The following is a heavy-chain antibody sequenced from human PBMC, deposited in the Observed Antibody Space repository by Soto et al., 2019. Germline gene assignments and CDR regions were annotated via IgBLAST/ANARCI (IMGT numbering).Heavy chain of an antibody. J-gene: IGHJ6*02. CDR2: INDDGRRT. D-gene: IGHD6-6*01. CDR1: GFTFSSYW. Sequence: EVQLVESGGGLVQPGGSLRLSCAASGFTFSSYWMHWVRQAPGKGLEWVSRINDDGRRTSYADSVKGRFTISRDNAKNTLYLQMNSLRGEDTAIYYCAKVIRADSTSSNFYYYSGLDVWGQGTTVTVSS. V-gene: IGHV3-74*01. CDR3: AKVIRADSTSSNFYYYSGLDV.